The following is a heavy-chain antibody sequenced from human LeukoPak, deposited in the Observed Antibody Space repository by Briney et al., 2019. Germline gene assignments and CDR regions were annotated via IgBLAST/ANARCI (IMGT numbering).Heavy chain of an antibody. Sequence: GGSLRLSCAASGFTFSSYWMHWVRQAPGKGLVWVSRINSDGSSTSYADSVKGRFTISRDNAKNTLYLQMNSLRAEDTAVYYCARVVGIEGAYDYWGQGTLVTVSS. CDR3: ARVVGIEGAYDY. CDR2: INSDGSST. D-gene: IGHD1-26*01. J-gene: IGHJ4*02. V-gene: IGHV3-74*01. CDR1: GFTFSSYW.